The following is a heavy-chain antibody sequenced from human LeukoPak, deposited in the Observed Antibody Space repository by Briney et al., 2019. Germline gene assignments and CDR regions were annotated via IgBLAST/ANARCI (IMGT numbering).Heavy chain of an antibody. CDR1: GFTVSNSY. CDR3: ARGGAPGGFDY. CDR2: IYNSGTT. V-gene: IGHV3-53*01. D-gene: IGHD3-16*01. Sequence: GGSLRLSCAASGFTVSNSYMAWVRQAPGKGLEWVSFIYNSGTTSHADSVKGRFTISRDNSKNTLYLQMNTLRDDDTALYYCARGGAPGGFDYWGQGTLVTVSS. J-gene: IGHJ4*02.